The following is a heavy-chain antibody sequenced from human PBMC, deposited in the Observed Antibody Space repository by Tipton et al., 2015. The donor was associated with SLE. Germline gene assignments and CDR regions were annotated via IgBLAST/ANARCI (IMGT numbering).Heavy chain of an antibody. J-gene: IGHJ4*02. CDR2: IYYSGST. Sequence: TLSLTCTVSGGSISSGGYYWGWIRQHPGKGLEWIGYIYYSGSTYYNPSLKSRVTISVDTSKNQFSLKLSSVTAADTAVYYCARDRGSPFDYWGQGTLVTVSS. V-gene: IGHV4-31*03. CDR1: GGSISSGGYY. D-gene: IGHD3-16*01. CDR3: ARDRGSPFDY.